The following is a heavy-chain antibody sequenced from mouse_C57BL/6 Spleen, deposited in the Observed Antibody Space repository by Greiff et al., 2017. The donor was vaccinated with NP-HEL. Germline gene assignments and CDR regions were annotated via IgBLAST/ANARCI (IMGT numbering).Heavy chain of an antibody. CDR1: GYTFTSYW. V-gene: IGHV1-69*01. Sequence: QVQLQQPGAELVMPGASVKLSCKASGYTFTSYWMHWVKQRPGQGLEWIGEIDPSDSYTNYNQKFKGKSTLTVDKSSSTAYMQLSSLTSEDSAVYYCARPLYDYDGRAYAMDYWGQGASVTVSS. J-gene: IGHJ4*01. CDR2: IDPSDSYT. D-gene: IGHD2-4*01. CDR3: ARPLYDYDGRAYAMDY.